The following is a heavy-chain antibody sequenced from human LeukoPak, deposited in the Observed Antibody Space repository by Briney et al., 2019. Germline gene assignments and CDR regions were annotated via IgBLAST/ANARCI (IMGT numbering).Heavy chain of an antibody. Sequence: ASVKVSCKASGGTFSSYAISWVRQAPGQGLEWMGRIIPILGIANYAQKFQGRVTITADKSTSTAYVELSSLRSEDTAVYYCASGLMSIRFDYWGQGTLVTVSS. CDR3: ASGLMSIRFDY. J-gene: IGHJ4*02. D-gene: IGHD3-3*02. CDR1: GGTFSSYA. CDR2: IIPILGIA. V-gene: IGHV1-69*04.